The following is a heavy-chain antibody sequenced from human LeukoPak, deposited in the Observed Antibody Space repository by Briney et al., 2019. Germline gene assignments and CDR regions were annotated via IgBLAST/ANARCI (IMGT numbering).Heavy chain of an antibody. V-gene: IGHV1-46*01. CDR3: ARSQYRYSSGWYSPRDYYYMDV. Sequence: GASVKVSCKASGYTFTGYYMHWVRQAPGQGLEWMGIINPSGGSTSYAQKFQGRVTMTRDMSTSTVYMELSSLRSEDTAVYYCARSQYRYSSGWYSPRDYYYMDVWGKGTTVTVSS. J-gene: IGHJ6*03. CDR1: GYTFTGYY. CDR2: INPSGGST. D-gene: IGHD6-19*01.